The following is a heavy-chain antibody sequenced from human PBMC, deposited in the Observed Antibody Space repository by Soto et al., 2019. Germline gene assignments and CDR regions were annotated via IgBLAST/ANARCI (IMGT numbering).Heavy chain of an antibody. CDR3: ARQVAYGDYLDY. Sequence: SETLSLTCTVSGGSISSSSDYWVWIRQPPGKGLEWIGSIYYSGSTYYNPSLKSRVTISVDTSKNQFSLKLSSVTAADTAVYYCARQVAYGDYLDYWGQGTLVTVSS. V-gene: IGHV4-39*01. D-gene: IGHD4-17*01. J-gene: IGHJ4*02. CDR1: GGSISSSSDY. CDR2: IYYSGST.